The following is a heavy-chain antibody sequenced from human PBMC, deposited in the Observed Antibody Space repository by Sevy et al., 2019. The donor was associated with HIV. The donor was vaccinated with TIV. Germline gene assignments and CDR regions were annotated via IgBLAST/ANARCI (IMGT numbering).Heavy chain of an antibody. V-gene: IGHV3-21*01. D-gene: IGHD6-19*01. J-gene: IGHJ4*02. Sequence: GGSLRLSCAASGFTFSSYSMNWVRQAPGKGLEWVSSISSSISYIYYADSVKGRFTISRDNAKNSLYLQMNSLRAEDTAVYYCAREWGIAVAGREGFDYWGQGTLVTVSS. CDR2: ISSSISYI. CDR3: AREWGIAVAGREGFDY. CDR1: GFTFSSYS.